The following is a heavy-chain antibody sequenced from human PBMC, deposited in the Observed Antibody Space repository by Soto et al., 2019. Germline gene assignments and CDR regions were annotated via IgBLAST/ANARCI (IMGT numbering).Heavy chain of an antibody. CDR2: ISAHNGST. CDR3: ARGRYGDY. V-gene: IGHV1-18*01. Sequence: QVHLVQSGAEVKKPGASVKVSCKGSGYGFTTYSITWVRQAPGQGLEWMAWISAHNGSTNYAQKLQGRVTVTRDTSTSTAYMELRSLRSDDTAVYYCARGRYGDYWGEVALVTVSS. J-gene: IGHJ4*01. D-gene: IGHD1-1*01. CDR1: GYGFTTYS.